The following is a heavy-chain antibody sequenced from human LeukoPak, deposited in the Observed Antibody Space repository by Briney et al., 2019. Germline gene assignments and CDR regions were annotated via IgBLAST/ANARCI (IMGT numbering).Heavy chain of an antibody. Sequence: PGGSLRLSCAASGFTFSSYAMSWVRQAPGKGLEWVSAISGSGGSTYYADSVRGRFTISRDNSKNTLYLQMNSLRAEDTAVYYCAKRGLLGDYGIDYFDYWGQGTLVTVSS. CDR3: AKRGLLGDYGIDYFDY. CDR1: GFTFSSYA. J-gene: IGHJ4*02. CDR2: ISGSGGST. D-gene: IGHD4-17*01. V-gene: IGHV3-23*01.